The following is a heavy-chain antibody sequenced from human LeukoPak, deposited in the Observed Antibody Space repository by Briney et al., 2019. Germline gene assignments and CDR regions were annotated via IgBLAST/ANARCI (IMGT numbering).Heavy chain of an antibody. CDR1: GYTFTGYY. V-gene: IGHV1-2*02. D-gene: IGHD1-7*01. J-gene: IGHJ4*02. CDR2: INPNSGGT. CDR3: ARGPYNWNSN. Sequence: ASVKVSCKASGYTFTGYYMHWVRQAPGQGLEWMGWINPNSGGTNYAQKFQGRVTMTSVTSISTAYMELSRLRSDDTAVYYCARGPYNWNSNWGQGTLVTVSS.